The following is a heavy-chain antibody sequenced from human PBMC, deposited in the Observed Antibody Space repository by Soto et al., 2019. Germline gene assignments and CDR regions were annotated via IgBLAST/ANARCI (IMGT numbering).Heavy chain of an antibody. V-gene: IGHV4-61*01. D-gene: IGHD4-17*01. CDR1: GGSVSNKTYY. CDR3: ARTTAVPNTLRSRYFFDY. J-gene: IGHJ4*02. CDR2: VYYSGTT. Sequence: QVQLQESGPGLLKPSETLSLTCSVSGGSVSNKTYYWSWIRQPPGKRLEWIGYVYYSGTTNYNPSLKSRVTISVDLSKHQFSLRLSSVTTADTALYYCARTTAVPNTLRSRYFFDYWGQGTLVTVSS.